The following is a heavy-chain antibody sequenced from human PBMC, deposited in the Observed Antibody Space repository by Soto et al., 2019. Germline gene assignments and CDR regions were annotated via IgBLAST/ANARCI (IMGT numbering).Heavy chain of an antibody. V-gene: IGHV3-43*01. CDR1: GFTFDDYT. Sequence: PGGSLRLSCAASGFTFDDYTMNWVRQTPGKGLEWVSLISWDGDSAYYADSVRGRFTISRDNSKNSLFLQMNNVRAEDAALYFCAKGTRGNSPELDFWGQGTLVTSPQ. J-gene: IGHJ4*02. CDR3: AKGTRGNSPELDF. CDR2: ISWDGDSA. D-gene: IGHD1-1*01.